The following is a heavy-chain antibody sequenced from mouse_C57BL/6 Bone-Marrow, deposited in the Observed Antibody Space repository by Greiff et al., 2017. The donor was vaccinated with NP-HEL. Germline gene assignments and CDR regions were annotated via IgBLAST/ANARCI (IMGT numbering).Heavy chain of an antibody. V-gene: IGHV1-78*01. CDR1: GYTFTDHT. CDR3: AREGGLRGYFDY. D-gene: IGHD1-1*01. Sequence: VQLQQSDAELVKPGASVKISCKVSGYTFTDHTIHWMKQRPEQGLEWIGYIYPRDGSTKYNEKFKGKATLTVDTSSSTAYMQLSSLTSEDSAVYFCAREGGLRGYFDYWGQGTTLTVSS. J-gene: IGHJ2*01. CDR2: IYPRDGST.